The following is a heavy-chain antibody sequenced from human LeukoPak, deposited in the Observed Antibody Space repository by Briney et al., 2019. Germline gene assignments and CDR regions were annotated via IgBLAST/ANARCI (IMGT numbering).Heavy chain of an antibody. CDR1: GFTFSNYA. V-gene: IGHV3-30*04. CDR2: ILYDGSNG. D-gene: IGHD2-2*01. J-gene: IGHJ6*04. CDR3: ARAGGCSSTSCYYYYGMDV. Sequence: GRSLRLSCAASGFTFSNYAMHWVRQAPGKGLEWVAVILYDGSNGYYADSVKGRFTISRDNSNNTVYLQMNSLRAEDTAVYYCARAGGCSSTSCYYYYGMDVWGKGTTVTVSS.